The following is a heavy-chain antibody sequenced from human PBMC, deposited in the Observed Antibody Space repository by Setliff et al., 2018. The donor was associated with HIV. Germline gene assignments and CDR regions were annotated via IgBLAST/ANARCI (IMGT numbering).Heavy chain of an antibody. Sequence: SETLSLTCTVSGDSLSDYHLSWIRQPPGKGLEWTGSIYHTGRTYYNRSLESRLTISIDTSKNQFSLRLTSVTAADTAMYYCASRIYYYDESRVLREEGFVPWGQGTLVTVSS. V-gene: IGHV4-59*04. CDR1: GDSLSDYH. D-gene: IGHD3-22*01. CDR2: IYHTGRT. CDR3: ASRIYYYDESRVLREEGFVP. J-gene: IGHJ5*02.